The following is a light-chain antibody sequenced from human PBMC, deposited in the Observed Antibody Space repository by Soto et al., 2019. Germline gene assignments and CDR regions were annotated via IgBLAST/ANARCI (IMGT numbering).Light chain of an antibody. CDR3: QQYNNWPLLT. CDR2: GAS. CDR1: QSVSSN. J-gene: IGKJ1*01. V-gene: IGKV3-15*01. Sequence: EIVMTQSPATLSVSPGERATLSCRASQSVSSNLAWYQQKPGQAPRLLIYGASTRATGIPVRFSGSGSGTEFTLTISSLQFEDFAVYYCQQYNNWPLLTFGQGTKVEIK.